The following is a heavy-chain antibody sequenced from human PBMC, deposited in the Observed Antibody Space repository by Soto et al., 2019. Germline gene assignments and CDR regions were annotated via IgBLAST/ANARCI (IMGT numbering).Heavy chain of an antibody. V-gene: IGHV3-23*01. CDR2: ISGSGGST. J-gene: IGHJ4*02. CDR3: AKSGSSGYGWFYFDY. Sequence: PGGSVRLSCAASGFTFSSYAMSWVRQAPGKGLEWVSAISGSGGSTYYADSVKGRFTISRDNSKNTLYLQMNSLRAEDTAVYYCAKSGSSGYGWFYFDYWAQGTLVTVSS. D-gene: IGHD3-22*01. CDR1: GFTFSSYA.